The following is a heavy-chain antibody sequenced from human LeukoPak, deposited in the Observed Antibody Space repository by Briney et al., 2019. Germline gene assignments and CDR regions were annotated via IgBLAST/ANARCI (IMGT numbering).Heavy chain of an antibody. V-gene: IGHV1-69*04. D-gene: IGHD1-26*01. CDR1: GGTFSSYA. CDR3: AREIVGATIYFDY. J-gene: IGHJ4*02. CDR2: IIPILGIA. Sequence: SVKVSCKASGGTFSSYAISWVRQAPGQGLEWMGRIIPILGIANYAQKFQGRVTITADKSTSTAYMELSSLRSEDTAVYYRAREIVGATIYFDYWGQGTLVTVSS.